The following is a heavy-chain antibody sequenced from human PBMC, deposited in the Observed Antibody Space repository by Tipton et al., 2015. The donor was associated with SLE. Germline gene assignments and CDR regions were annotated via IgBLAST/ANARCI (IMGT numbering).Heavy chain of an antibody. CDR1: GGSISSYY. D-gene: IGHD1-7*01. CDR3: ARYLDWNYTFIDF. Sequence: TLSLTCTVSGGSISSYYWSWIRQPPGKGLEWIGYIYYSGSTNYNPSLKSRVTISVDTSKNQFSLKLSSVTAADTAVYYCARYLDWNYTFIDFWGQGSLVTVSS. CDR2: IYYSGST. J-gene: IGHJ4*02. V-gene: IGHV4-59*01.